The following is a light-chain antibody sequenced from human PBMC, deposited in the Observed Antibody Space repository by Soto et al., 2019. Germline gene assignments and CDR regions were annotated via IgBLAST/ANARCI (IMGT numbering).Light chain of an antibody. CDR3: QQRSNWPPTWT. J-gene: IGKJ1*01. V-gene: IGKV3-11*01. CDR1: QSVSSY. CDR2: HAS. Sequence: EIVLTQSPATLSLSPGERATLSCRASQSVSSYLAWYQQKPGQAPRLLIYHASNRATGIPARFSGSGSGTDFTLTISSLEPEDFAVYYCQQRSNWPPTWTVGQGTKVEIK.